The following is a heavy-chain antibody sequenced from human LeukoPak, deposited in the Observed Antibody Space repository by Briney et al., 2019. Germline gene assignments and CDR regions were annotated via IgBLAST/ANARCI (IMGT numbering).Heavy chain of an antibody. D-gene: IGHD1-26*01. CDR3: AKDITTELYDLDAFDI. V-gene: IGHV3-9*01. CDR2: ISWNSGSI. CDR1: GFTFDDYA. J-gene: IGHJ3*02. Sequence: GGSLRLSCAASGFTFDDYAMHWVRQAPGKGLEWVSGISWNSGSIGCADSVKGRFTISRDNAKNSLYLQMNSLRTEDTALYYCAKDITTELYDLDAFDIWGQGTMVTVSS.